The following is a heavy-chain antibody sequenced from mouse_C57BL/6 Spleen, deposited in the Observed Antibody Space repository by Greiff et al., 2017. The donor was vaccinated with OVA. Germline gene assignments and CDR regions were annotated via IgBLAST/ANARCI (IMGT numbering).Heavy chain of an antibody. CDR3: TKVYYDYVDY. Sequence: EVKLVESGAELVRPGASVKLSCTASGFNIKDDYMHWVKQRPEQGLEWIGWIDPENGDTEYASKFQGKATITADTSSNTAYLQLSSLTSEDTAVYYCTKVYYDYVDYWGQGTTLTVSS. CDR1: GFNIKDDY. CDR2: IDPENGDT. J-gene: IGHJ2*01. V-gene: IGHV14-4*01. D-gene: IGHD2-4*01.